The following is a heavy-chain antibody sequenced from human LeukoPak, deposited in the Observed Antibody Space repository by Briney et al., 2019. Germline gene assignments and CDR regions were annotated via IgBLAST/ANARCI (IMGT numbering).Heavy chain of an antibody. D-gene: IGHD4-17*01. CDR2: ISGSGGST. V-gene: IGHV3-23*01. J-gene: IGHJ3*02. CDR3: ARDPNGDYIGTFDM. CDR1: GFTFSSYA. Sequence: GGSLRLSCAASGFTFSSYAMTWVRQAPGKGLEWVSAISGSGGSTQYADSVQGRFAISRDNSNNTLYLQMNSLRVEDTAMYFCARDPNGDYIGTFDMWGRGTMVSVSS.